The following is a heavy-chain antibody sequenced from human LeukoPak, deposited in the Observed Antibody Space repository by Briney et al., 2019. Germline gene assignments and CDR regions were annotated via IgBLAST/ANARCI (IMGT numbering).Heavy chain of an antibody. J-gene: IGHJ1*01. V-gene: IGHV3-23*01. CDR3: ANHPLALVVTAPPAEYFQH. CDR2: ISGSGGST. Sequence: GGSLRLSCAASGFTFSSYWMSWVRQAPGKGLEWVSAISGSGGSTYYADSVKGRFTISRDNSKNTLYLQMNSLRAEDTAVYYCANHPLALVVTAPPAEYFQHWGQGTLATVSS. CDR1: GFTFSSYW. D-gene: IGHD2-21*02.